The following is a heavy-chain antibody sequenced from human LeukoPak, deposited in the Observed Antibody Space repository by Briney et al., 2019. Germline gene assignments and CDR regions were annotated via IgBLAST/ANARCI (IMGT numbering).Heavy chain of an antibody. V-gene: IGHV4-30-4*08. Sequence: PSETLSLTCTVSGGSISSGDYYWSWIRQPPGKGLEWIGYIYYSGSTYYNPSLKSRVTISVDTSKNQFSLKLSSVTAADTAVYYCARDNDGTEYYYDGSGPDYFDYWGQGTLVTVSS. CDR3: ARDNDGTEYYYDGSGPDYFDY. J-gene: IGHJ4*02. D-gene: IGHD3-22*01. CDR2: IYYSGST. CDR1: GGSISSGDYY.